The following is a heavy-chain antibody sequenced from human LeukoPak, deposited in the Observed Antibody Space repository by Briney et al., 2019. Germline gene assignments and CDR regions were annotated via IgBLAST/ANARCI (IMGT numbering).Heavy chain of an antibody. CDR3: ARVRSSSWYKYYFDY. Sequence: SETLSLTCSVSGGSISSSSYYWGWIRQPPGKGLEWIGSIYYSGSTYYNPSLKSRVTISVDTSKNLFSLKLSSVTAADTAVYYCARVRSSSWYKYYFDYWGQGTLVTVSS. CDR2: IYYSGST. J-gene: IGHJ4*02. D-gene: IGHD6-13*01. V-gene: IGHV4-39*01. CDR1: GGSISSSSYY.